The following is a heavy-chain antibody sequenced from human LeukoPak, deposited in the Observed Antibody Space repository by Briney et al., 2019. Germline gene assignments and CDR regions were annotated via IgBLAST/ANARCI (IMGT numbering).Heavy chain of an antibody. Sequence: ASVKVSCKASGYTFISYTMNWVRQAPGQGLEWMGWINTNTGNPTYAQGFTGRFVFSLDTSVSTAYLQISSLKAEDTAVYYCARGMCSDGVCYFLADYWGQGTLVTVSS. V-gene: IGHV7-4-1*02. CDR1: GYTFISYT. J-gene: IGHJ4*02. D-gene: IGHD2-15*01. CDR3: ARGMCSDGVCYFLADY. CDR2: INTNTGNP.